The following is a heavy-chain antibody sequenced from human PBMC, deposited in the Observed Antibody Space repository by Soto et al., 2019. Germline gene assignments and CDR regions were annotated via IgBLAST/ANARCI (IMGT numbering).Heavy chain of an antibody. J-gene: IGHJ4*02. CDR2: IIPLFGTP. Sequence: QVQLVQSGAEVKKPGSSVKVSCKASGGIFSTYAISWLRQAPGQGLEWMGGIIPLFGTPNYAQRFQGRVTITADESTSTAYMDLSRLRSEDTAVYYCARDRDDYGSGNYYNRIDFWGQGTRVTVSS. CDR1: GGIFSTYA. V-gene: IGHV1-69*01. CDR3: ARDRDDYGSGNYYNRIDF. D-gene: IGHD3-10*01.